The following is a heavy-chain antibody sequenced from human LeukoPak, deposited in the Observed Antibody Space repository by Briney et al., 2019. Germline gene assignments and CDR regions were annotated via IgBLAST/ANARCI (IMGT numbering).Heavy chain of an antibody. J-gene: IGHJ5*02. CDR2: INPNSGGT. D-gene: IGHD6-19*01. V-gene: IGHV1-2*06. CDR3: ARDQRWLVLGWFDP. CDR1: GYTFTGYY. Sequence: ASVKVSCKASGYTFTGYYMHWVRQAPGQGLEWMGRINPNSGGTNYAQKFQGRVTMTRDTSISTAYMELSRLRSDDTAAYYCARDQRWLVLGWFDPWGQGTLVTVSS.